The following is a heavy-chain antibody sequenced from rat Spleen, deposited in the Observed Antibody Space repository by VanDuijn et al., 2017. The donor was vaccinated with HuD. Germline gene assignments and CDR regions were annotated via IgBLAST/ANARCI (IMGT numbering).Heavy chain of an antibody. CDR2: INKDSSRI. V-gene: IGHV4-2*01. CDR1: GFKFNDYW. D-gene: IGHD1-1*01. Sequence: EVKLVESGGGLVQPGRSLKLSCGASGFKFNDYWMGWVRQAPGKGLEWIGEINKDSSRIKYSPSLKDKFTISRDNVQNTLYLQMSKLGSEDTAIYYCVRADSYRFAYWGQGSLVTVSS. J-gene: IGHJ3*01. CDR3: VRADSYRFAY.